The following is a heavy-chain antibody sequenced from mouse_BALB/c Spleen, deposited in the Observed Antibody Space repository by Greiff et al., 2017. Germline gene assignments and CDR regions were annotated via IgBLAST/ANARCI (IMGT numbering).Heavy chain of an antibody. V-gene: IGHV1-4*02. CDR1: GYTFTSYT. CDR2: INPSSGYT. Sequence: QVQLKQSAAELARPGASVKMSCKASGYTFTSYTMHWVKQRPGQGLEWIGYINPSSGYTEYNQKFKDKTTLTADKSSSTAYMQLSSLTSEDSAVYYCARRPMITPFDYWGQGTTLTVSS. CDR3: ARRPMITPFDY. J-gene: IGHJ2*01. D-gene: IGHD2-4*01.